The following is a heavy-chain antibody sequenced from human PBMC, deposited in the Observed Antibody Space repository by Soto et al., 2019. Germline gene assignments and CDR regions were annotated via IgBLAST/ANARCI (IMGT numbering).Heavy chain of an antibody. D-gene: IGHD2-15*01. J-gene: IGHJ3*02. CDR1: GGSISSSNW. CDR2: IYHSGST. CDR3: ARRVVVARGTAFDI. V-gene: IGHV4-4*02. Sequence: SETLSLTCTVSGGSISSSNWWSWVRQPPGKGLEWIGEIYHSGSTNYNPALKSRVTISVDKSKNQFSLKLSSVTAADTAVYYCARRVVVARGTAFDIWGQGTMVTV.